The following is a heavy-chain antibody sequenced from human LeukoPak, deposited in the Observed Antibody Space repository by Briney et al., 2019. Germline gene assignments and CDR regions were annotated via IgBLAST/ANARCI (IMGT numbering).Heavy chain of an antibody. J-gene: IGHJ4*02. CDR2: ISGSGGST. D-gene: IGHD3-10*01. CDR3: AKVTYGSGTYGAFDY. V-gene: IGHV3-23*01. Sequence: GGSLRLSCAASGFTFSSYAMSWVRQAPGKGLEWVSAISGSGGSTYYADSVKGRFTISRDNSKNTLYLQMNSLRAEDTAVYYCAKVTYGSGTYGAFDYGGQGTLVTVSS. CDR1: GFTFSSYA.